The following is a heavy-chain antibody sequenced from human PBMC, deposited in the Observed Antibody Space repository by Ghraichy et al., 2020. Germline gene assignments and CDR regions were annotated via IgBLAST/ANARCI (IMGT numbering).Heavy chain of an antibody. D-gene: IGHD4-17*01. CDR3: LTAVTTTGY. Sequence: GGSLRLSCAASGFTFSGSAMHWVRQASGNGLEWVGRITSKANSYATAYAASVKGRFTISRDDSKNTAYLQMNSLKTEDTAVYYCLTAVTTTGYWGQGTLVTVSS. CDR2: ITSKANSYAT. CDR1: GFTFSGSA. J-gene: IGHJ4*02. V-gene: IGHV3-73*01.